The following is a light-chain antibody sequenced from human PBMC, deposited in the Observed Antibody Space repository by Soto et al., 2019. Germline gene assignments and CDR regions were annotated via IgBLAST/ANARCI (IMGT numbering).Light chain of an antibody. CDR3: QKYNSAPLT. CDR1: QGISNY. V-gene: IGKV1-27*01. CDR2: AAS. Sequence: DIQMTQSPSSLSASVRDRVTITCRASQGISNYLAWYQQKQGTVPKLLIYAASTLQLGVPSRFSGSGSGTDFTLTISSLQPEDVATYYCQKYNSAPLTFGPGTKVDIK. J-gene: IGKJ3*01.